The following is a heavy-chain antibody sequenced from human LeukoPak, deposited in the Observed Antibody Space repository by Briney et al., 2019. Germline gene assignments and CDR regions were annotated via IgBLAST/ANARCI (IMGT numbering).Heavy chain of an antibody. J-gene: IGHJ4*02. V-gene: IGHV3-30*03. CDR3: ARGPYQLLPFDY. D-gene: IGHD2-2*01. CDR2: ISYDGSNK. CDR1: GFTFSSYG. Sequence: GGSLRLSCAASGFTFSSYGMHWVRQAPGKGLEWVAVISYDGSNKYYADSVKGRFTISRDNAKNSLYLQMNSLRAEDTAVYYCARGPYQLLPFDYWGQGTLVTVSS.